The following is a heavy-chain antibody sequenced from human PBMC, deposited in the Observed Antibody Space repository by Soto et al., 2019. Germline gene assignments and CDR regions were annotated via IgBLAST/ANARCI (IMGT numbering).Heavy chain of an antibody. CDR3: ARDQGSSWTERFDY. CDR2: INPSGGST. D-gene: IGHD6-13*01. V-gene: IGHV1-46*01. J-gene: IGHJ4*02. CDR1: GYTFTSYD. Sequence: ASVKVSCKASGYTFTSYDINWVRQATGQGLEWMGIINPSGGSTSYAQKFQGRVTMTRDTSTSTVYMELSSLRSEDTAVYYCARDQGSSWTERFDYWGQGTLVTVSS.